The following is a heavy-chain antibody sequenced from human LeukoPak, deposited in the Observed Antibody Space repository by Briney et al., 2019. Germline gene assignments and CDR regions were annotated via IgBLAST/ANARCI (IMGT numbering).Heavy chain of an antibody. D-gene: IGHD3-10*01. CDR3: VTYYGSGSYFPAEYFHH. CDR1: AYNFTTYW. J-gene: IGHJ1*01. V-gene: IGHV5-51*01. CDR2: IYPGGSDT. Sequence: GESLQISCKGSAYNFTTYWIGWVRQMPGKGLEWMGIIYPGGSDTRYSPSFQGQVTISADTSINTAYLRWSSLKASDTAMYYCVTYYGSGSYFPAEYFHHWGQGTLVTVSS.